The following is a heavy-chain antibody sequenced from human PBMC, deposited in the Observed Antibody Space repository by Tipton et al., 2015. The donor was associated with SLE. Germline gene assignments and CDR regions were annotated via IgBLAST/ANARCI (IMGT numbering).Heavy chain of an antibody. D-gene: IGHD6-13*01. CDR3: ARHVIPDISWTTIDY. CDR2: IFTSGST. CDR1: GDSIIGFY. J-gene: IGHJ4*02. V-gene: IGHV4-4*08. Sequence: TLSLTCSVSGDSIIGFYWIWIRQPPGKGLELIGYIFTSGSTYYNPSLKSRVTISVDTSKNQFSLQLTSVTAADTAVYYCARHVIPDISWTTIDYCGQGTLVNVSS.